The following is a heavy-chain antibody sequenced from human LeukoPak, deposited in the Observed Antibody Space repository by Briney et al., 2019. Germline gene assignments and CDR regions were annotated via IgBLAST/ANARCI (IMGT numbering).Heavy chain of an antibody. D-gene: IGHD3-10*01. CDR1: GFTFSTYS. J-gene: IGHJ4*02. Sequence: GGSLRLSCASSGFTFSTYSVNWVRQAPGKGLEWVSSITSRSGYIYYADSVKGRFTISRDNAKNSLYLQMNSLRAEDTAVYFCARDPSGLGSSGRWYFDYWGQGTLVTVSS. CDR2: ITSRSGYI. CDR3: ARDPSGLGSSGRWYFDY. V-gene: IGHV3-21*01.